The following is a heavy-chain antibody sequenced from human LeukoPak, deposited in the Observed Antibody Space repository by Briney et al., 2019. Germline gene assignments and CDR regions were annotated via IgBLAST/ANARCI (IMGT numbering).Heavy chain of an antibody. CDR3: ARNGGWYRLDY. CDR2: IKQDGSEE. Sequence: PGGSLRLSCAASGLTFSSYWMSWVRQAPGKGLEWVANIKQDGSEEQYVDSVKGRFTISRDNARNSLYLQMNSLRADDTAVYYCARNGGWYRLDYWGQGTLVTVSS. V-gene: IGHV3-7*01. CDR1: GLTFSSYW. D-gene: IGHD6-19*01. J-gene: IGHJ4*02.